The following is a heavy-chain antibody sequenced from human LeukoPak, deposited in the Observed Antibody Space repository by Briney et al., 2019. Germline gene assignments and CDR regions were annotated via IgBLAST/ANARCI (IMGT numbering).Heavy chain of an antibody. D-gene: IGHD3-9*01. Sequence: GGSLRLSCAASGFPFSTYAMSWVRQAPGKGLEWVSSIRGSDGSTYYADSVKGRFAISRDNSKNTLYLQMNSLRAEDTAVYYCAKGGVYYDILTGYYSAGYFDYWGQGTLVTVSS. V-gene: IGHV3-23*01. CDR1: GFPFSTYA. CDR2: IRGSDGST. J-gene: IGHJ4*02. CDR3: AKGGVYYDILTGYYSAGYFDY.